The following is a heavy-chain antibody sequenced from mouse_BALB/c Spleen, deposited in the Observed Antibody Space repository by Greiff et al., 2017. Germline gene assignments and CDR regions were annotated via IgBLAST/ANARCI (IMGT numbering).Heavy chain of an antibody. CDR1: GYTFTSYW. CDR2: IYPSDSYT. D-gene: IGHD1-1*01. CDR3: TRDYYGSSPWFAY. J-gene: IGHJ3*01. V-gene: IGHV1-69*02. Sequence: QVQLQQPGAELVRPGASVKLSCKASGYTFTSYWLNWVKQRPGQGLEWIGNIYPSDSYTNYNPKFKDKATLTVDKSSSTAYMQLSSPTAEDSAVYYCTRDYYGSSPWFAYWGQGTLVTVSA.